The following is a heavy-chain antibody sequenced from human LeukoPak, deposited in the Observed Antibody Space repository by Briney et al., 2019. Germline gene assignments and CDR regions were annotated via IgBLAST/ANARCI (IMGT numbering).Heavy chain of an antibody. CDR3: ARDSSWAFDY. CDR2: IPSVSETI. Sequence: GGSLRLSCAASGFTFSGYSMNWVRQAPGKGLEWVSYIPSVSETIYYADSGKGRLTISRENAKNSLYLKMKSLRDEDTAVYYCARDSSWAFDYWGQGTLVTVSS. V-gene: IGHV3-48*02. D-gene: IGHD6-13*01. J-gene: IGHJ4*02. CDR1: GFTFSGYS.